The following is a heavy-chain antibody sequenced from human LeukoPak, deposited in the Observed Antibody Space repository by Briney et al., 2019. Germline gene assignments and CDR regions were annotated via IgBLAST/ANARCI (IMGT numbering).Heavy chain of an antibody. CDR2: IYYSGST. CDR1: GGSISSSSYY. V-gene: IGHV4-39*01. D-gene: IGHD6-13*01. J-gene: IGHJ3*02. Sequence: SETLSLTCTVSGGSISSSSYYWGWIRQPPGKGLEWIGSIYYSGSTYYNPSLKSRVTISVDTSKNQFSLKLSSVTAADTAVYYCARLYSSSWYKAFDIWGQGTMVTVSS. CDR3: ARLYSSSWYKAFDI.